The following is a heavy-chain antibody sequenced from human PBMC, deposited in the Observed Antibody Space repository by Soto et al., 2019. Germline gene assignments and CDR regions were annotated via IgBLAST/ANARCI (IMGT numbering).Heavy chain of an antibody. CDR2: IYPGDSDT. Sequence: PGESLQISCNGSGYSFTSYWIGWVRQVPGKGLEWMGIIYPGDSDTRYSPSFQGQVTISADKSISTAYLQWSSLKASDTAMYYCARHRDTAMGTVDYWGQGTLVTVSS. V-gene: IGHV5-51*01. D-gene: IGHD5-18*01. CDR3: ARHRDTAMGTVDY. J-gene: IGHJ4*02. CDR1: GYSFTSYW.